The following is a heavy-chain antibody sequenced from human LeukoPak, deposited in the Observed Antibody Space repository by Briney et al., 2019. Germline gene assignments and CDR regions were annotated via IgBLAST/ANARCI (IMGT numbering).Heavy chain of an antibody. CDR3: ASRSRYYYDSSGYYSFDY. CDR1: GGTFSSYA. D-gene: IGHD3-22*01. CDR2: IIPIFGTA. V-gene: IGHV1-69*05. Sequence: SVKVSCKASGGTFSSYAISWVRQAPGQGLEWMGGIIPIFGTANYAQKFQGRVTITTDESTSTAYMELSSLRSEDTAVYYCASRSRYYYDSSGYYSFDYWGQGTLVTVSS. J-gene: IGHJ4*02.